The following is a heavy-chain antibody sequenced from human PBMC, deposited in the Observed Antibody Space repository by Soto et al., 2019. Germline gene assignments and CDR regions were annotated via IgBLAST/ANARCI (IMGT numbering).Heavy chain of an antibody. CDR3: ARGYGTSFDY. J-gene: IGHJ4*02. V-gene: IGHV4-34*01. CDR1: GASFSGYY. Sequence: QVQLQQWGPGLLKPSETLSLTCAVSGASFSGYYWSWIRQPPGKGLEWMVEINHSGSTNYNTAPKISDTISVDTCTKQCSLKLSSVTAEDTAVYYSARGYGTSFDYWGQGTQVTVSS. CDR2: INHSGST. D-gene: IGHD3-10*01.